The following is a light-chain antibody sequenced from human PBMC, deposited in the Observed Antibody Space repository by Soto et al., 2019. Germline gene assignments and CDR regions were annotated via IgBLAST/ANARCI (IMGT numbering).Light chain of an antibody. Sequence: DIVMTQSPDSLAVSLGERATINCKSSQNLFYRSNNKNYLAWYQQKPGQPPKLLIHWASSRESGVPDRFSGRGSGTDYTLNIDSLQSEDVAVYYCQLYWTAPRAFGGGTEVENK. J-gene: IGKJ4*01. CDR1: QNLFYRSNNKNY. CDR2: WAS. V-gene: IGKV4-1*01. CDR3: QLYWTAPRA.